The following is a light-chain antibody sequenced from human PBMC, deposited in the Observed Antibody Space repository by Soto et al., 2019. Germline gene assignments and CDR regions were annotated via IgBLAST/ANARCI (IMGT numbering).Light chain of an antibody. Sequence: QSALTQPASVSGSPGQSITISCTGTSSDVGGYDYVSWYQQHPLKAPKLFIYEVTNRPSGVSSRFSGSKSGNTASLTISGLQAEDEADYYCCSYTGSTGDVFGTRTKVTVL. V-gene: IGLV2-14*01. CDR3: CSYTGSTGDV. CDR2: EVT. J-gene: IGLJ1*01. CDR1: SSDVGGYDY.